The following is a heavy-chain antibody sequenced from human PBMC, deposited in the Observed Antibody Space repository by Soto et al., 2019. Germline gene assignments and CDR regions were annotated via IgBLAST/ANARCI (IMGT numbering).Heavy chain of an antibody. V-gene: IGHV1-46*01. CDR2: INPSGGST. D-gene: IGHD6-6*01. CDR1: GYTFTSYY. J-gene: IGHJ4*02. Sequence: ASVKVFCKASGYTFTSYYIHWVRETPGQALEWMGIINPSGGSTSYAQKFQGRVTMTRDTSTSTVYMELSSLRSEDTAVYYCARGAYSSPSGIDYWSQGTLVTVSS. CDR3: ARGAYSSPSGIDY.